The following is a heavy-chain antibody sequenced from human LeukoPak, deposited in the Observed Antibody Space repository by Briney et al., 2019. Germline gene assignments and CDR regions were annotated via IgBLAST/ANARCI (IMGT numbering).Heavy chain of an antibody. J-gene: IGHJ4*02. CDR3: AKGAAGASGDYLLDY. D-gene: IGHD4-17*01. CDR1: GFTFDDYA. V-gene: IGHV3-43D*03. Sequence: GGSLRLSCAASGFTFDDYAMHWVRQAPGKGLEWVSLISWDGGSTYYADFVKGRFTISRDNSKNSLYLQMNSLRAEDTALYYCAKGAAGASGDYLLDYWGQGTLVTVSS. CDR2: ISWDGGST.